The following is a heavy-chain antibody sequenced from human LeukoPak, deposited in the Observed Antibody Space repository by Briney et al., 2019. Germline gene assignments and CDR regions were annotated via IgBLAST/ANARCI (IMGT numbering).Heavy chain of an antibody. D-gene: IGHD3-10*01. Sequence: TGGSLRLSCAASGFTFSSYAMHWVRQAPGKGLEWVAVISYDGSNKYYADSVKGRFTISRDNSKNTLYLQMNSLRAEDTAVYYCAGDPLWFGELLPYYFDYWGQGTLVTASS. J-gene: IGHJ4*02. CDR3: AGDPLWFGELLPYYFDY. CDR1: GFTFSSYA. V-gene: IGHV3-30-3*01. CDR2: ISYDGSNK.